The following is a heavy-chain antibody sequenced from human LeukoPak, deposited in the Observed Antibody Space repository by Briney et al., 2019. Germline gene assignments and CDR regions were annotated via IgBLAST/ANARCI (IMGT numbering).Heavy chain of an antibody. CDR2: MNPNSGNT. V-gene: IGHV1-8*03. D-gene: IGHD2-15*01. CDR1: GYTFTSYD. CDR3: ARGLSSAVVVATYFDY. Sequence: ASVKVSCKASGYTFTSYDINWVRQATGQGLEWMGWMNPNSGNTGYAQKFQGRVAITRNTSISTAYMELSSLRSEDTAVYYCARGLSSAVVVATYFDYWGQGTLVTVSS. J-gene: IGHJ4*02.